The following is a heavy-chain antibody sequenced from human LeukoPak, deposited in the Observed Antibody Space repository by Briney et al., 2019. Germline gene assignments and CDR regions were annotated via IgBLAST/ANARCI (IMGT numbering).Heavy chain of an antibody. J-gene: IGHJ4*02. CDR2: ISYDGSNK. D-gene: IGHD2-15*01. CDR3: ARGPTYCSSSSCLRGE. CDR1: GFTFSSHA. V-gene: IGHV3-30-3*01. Sequence: GGSLRLSCAAPGFTFSSHAMHWVRQAPGKGLEWVAVISYDGSNKYYADSVKGRFTISRDNSKNTLYLQMNSLRAEDTAVYYCARGPTYCSSSSCLRGEWGQGTLVTVSS.